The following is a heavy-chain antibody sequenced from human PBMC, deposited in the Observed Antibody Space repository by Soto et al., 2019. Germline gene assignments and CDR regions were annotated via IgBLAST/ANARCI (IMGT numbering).Heavy chain of an antibody. CDR1: GGTFSSYA. CDR2: IIPIFGTA. J-gene: IGHJ6*02. CDR3: ARGSIFGVDGGMDV. D-gene: IGHD3-3*01. Sequence: LVKVSCKASGGTFSSYAISWVRQAPGQGLEWMGGIIPIFGTANYAQKFQGRVTITADKSTSTAYMELSSLRSEDTAVYYCARGSIFGVDGGMDVWGQWTTVTVSS. V-gene: IGHV1-69*06.